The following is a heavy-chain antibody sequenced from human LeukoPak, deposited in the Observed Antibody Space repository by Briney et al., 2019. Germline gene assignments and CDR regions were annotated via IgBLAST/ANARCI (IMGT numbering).Heavy chain of an antibody. Sequence: WASVTVSCKASGYTFTSYDINWVRQAPGQGLEWMGWMNPNSGNTGYAQKFQGRVTITRNTSISTAYMELGSLRSEDTAVYYCARSQYCSGGSCYSTWFDPWGQGTLVTVSS. CDR2: MNPNSGNT. V-gene: IGHV1-8*03. CDR1: GYTFTSYD. J-gene: IGHJ5*02. CDR3: ARSQYCSGGSCYSTWFDP. D-gene: IGHD2-15*01.